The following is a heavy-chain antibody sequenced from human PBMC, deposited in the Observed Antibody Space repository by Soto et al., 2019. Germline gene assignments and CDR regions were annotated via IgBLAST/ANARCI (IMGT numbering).Heavy chain of an antibody. CDR2: IYYSGST. CDR3: ARAHYYGGRVNYLAY. Sequence: SETLSLSCTVSGGSISSSSYYWGWIRQPPGKGLEWIGSIYYSGSTYYNPSLKSRVTISVDTSKNQFSLKLSSVTAADTAVYYCARAHYYGGRVNYLAYWGQGTLVTVS. J-gene: IGHJ4*02. CDR1: GGSISSSSYY. D-gene: IGHD4-17*01. V-gene: IGHV4-39*01.